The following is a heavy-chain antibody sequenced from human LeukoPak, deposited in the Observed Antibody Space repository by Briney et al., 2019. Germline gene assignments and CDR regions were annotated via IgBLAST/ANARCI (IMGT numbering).Heavy chain of an antibody. CDR3: ARYITIFGVVIYTLMDG. J-gene: IGHJ6*03. D-gene: IGHD3-3*01. CDR1: GYTFTGYY. CDR2: INPNSGGT. V-gene: IGHV1-2*02. Sequence: ASVKVSCKASGYTFTGYYMHWVRQAPGQGLEWMGWINPNSGGTNYAQKFQGRVTMTRDTSISTAYMELSRLRSDDTAVYYCARYITIFGVVIYTLMDGWRKESTVTVSS.